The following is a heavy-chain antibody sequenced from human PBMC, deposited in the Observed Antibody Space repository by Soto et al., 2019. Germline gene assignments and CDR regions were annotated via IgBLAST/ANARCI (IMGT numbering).Heavy chain of an antibody. CDR2: IYPGDSDT. CDR1: GYSFTSYW. J-gene: IGHJ6*02. V-gene: IGHV5-51*01. D-gene: IGHD3-10*01. CDR3: ARDYYGSGSPSDYYYYGMDV. Sequence: PGESLKISCKGSGYSFTSYWIGWVRQMPGKGLEWMGIIYPGDSDTRYSPSFQGQVTISADKSISTAYLQWSSLKASDTAMYYCARDYYGSGSPSDYYYYGMDVWGQGTTVTVSS.